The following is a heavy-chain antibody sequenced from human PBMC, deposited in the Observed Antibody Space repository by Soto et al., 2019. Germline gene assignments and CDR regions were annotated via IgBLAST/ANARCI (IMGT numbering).Heavy chain of an antibody. Sequence: PGESLKISCKGSGYSFTSYWIGWVRQMPGKGLEWMGIIYPGDSDTRYSPSFQGQVTISADKSISTAYLQWSSLKASDTAMYYCARHMGANYYYYGMDVWGQGTTVTVYS. CDR3: ARHMGANYYYYGMDV. V-gene: IGHV5-51*01. CDR2: IYPGDSDT. CDR1: GYSFTSYW. J-gene: IGHJ6*02. D-gene: IGHD1-26*01.